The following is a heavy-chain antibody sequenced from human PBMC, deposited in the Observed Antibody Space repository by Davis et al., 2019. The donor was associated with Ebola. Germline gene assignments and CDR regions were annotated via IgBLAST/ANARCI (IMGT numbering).Heavy chain of an antibody. Sequence: PGGSLRLSCVASGFTSSNYWMHWVRQAPGKGLEWVSRINSDGNSAIYADSVRGRFTISRDNSKNTLYLQMNSLRAEDTAVYYCARLAVAAGYYYYYGMDVWGQGTTVTVSS. D-gene: IGHD6-19*01. J-gene: IGHJ6*02. V-gene: IGHV3-74*01. CDR1: GFTSSNYW. CDR3: ARLAVAAGYYYYYGMDV. CDR2: INSDGNSA.